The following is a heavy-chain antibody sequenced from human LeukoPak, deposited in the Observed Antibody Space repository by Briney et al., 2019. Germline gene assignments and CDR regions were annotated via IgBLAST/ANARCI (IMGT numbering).Heavy chain of an antibody. J-gene: IGHJ4*02. D-gene: IGHD3-22*01. Sequence: GASVKVSCKASGYTFTSYYMHWVRQAPGQGLEWMGIINPSGGSTSYAQKFQGRVTITADKSTSTAYMELSSLRSEDTAVYYCARGYYYDSSGYPYYFDYWGQGTLVTVSS. CDR1: GYTFTSYY. CDR3: ARGYYYDSSGYPYYFDY. V-gene: IGHV1-46*01. CDR2: INPSGGST.